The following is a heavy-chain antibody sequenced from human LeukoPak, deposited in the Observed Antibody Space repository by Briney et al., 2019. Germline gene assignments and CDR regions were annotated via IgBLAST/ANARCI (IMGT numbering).Heavy chain of an antibody. J-gene: IGHJ5*02. CDR2: IRYDGSNK. Sequence: GGSLRLSCAASGFTFSSYGMHWVRQAPGKGLEWVAFIRYDGSNKYYADSVKDRFTISRDNAKNSLYLQMNSLRAEDTAVYYCALGIYYYDSSGYYPWGQGTLVTVSS. D-gene: IGHD3-22*01. V-gene: IGHV3-30*02. CDR1: GFTFSSYG. CDR3: ALGIYYYDSSGYYP.